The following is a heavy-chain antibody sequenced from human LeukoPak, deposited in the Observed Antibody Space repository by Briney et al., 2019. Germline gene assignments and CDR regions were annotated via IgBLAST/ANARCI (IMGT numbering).Heavy chain of an antibody. V-gene: IGHV3-21*01. CDR2: ISSRISYT. CDR3: ARDQRGYSYGPGGY. D-gene: IGHD5-18*01. Sequence: GGSLRLSRAPSGFTFSSYSMNSVRQAPGGGLEWDSSISSRISYTYYADSVKGRFTISRDNAKNSLYLQMNRLRAEDTAVYYCARDQRGYSYGPGGYWGQGTLVTVSS. J-gene: IGHJ4*02. CDR1: GFTFSSYS.